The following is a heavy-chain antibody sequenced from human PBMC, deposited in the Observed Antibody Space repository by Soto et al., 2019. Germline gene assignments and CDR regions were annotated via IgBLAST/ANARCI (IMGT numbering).Heavy chain of an antibody. CDR3: ARVQFEYYYDSSGSPGAFDI. CDR1: GGTFSSYA. D-gene: IGHD3-22*01. CDR2: IIPIFGTA. V-gene: IGHV1-69*13. J-gene: IGHJ3*02. Sequence: SVKVSCKASGGTFSSYAISWVRQAPGQGLEWVGGIIPIFGTANYAQKFQGRVTITADESTSTAYMELSSLRSEDTAVYYCARVQFEYYYDSSGSPGAFDIWGQGTRVTVS.